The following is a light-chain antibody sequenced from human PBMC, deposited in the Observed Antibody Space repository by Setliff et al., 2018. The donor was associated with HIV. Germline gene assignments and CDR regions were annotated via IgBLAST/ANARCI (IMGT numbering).Light chain of an antibody. CDR3: DSYTSTGIYV. J-gene: IGLJ1*01. CDR2: DVS. V-gene: IGLV2-14*03. Sequence: QSALAQPASVSGSPGQVITVSCTGTRSDVGAYNPVSWFQQHPGRAPKLIIFDVSSRPSGVSNRFSGSKFGNTASLTISGLQTEDEADYYCDSYTSTGIYVFGTGTKVTVL. CDR1: RSDVGAYNP.